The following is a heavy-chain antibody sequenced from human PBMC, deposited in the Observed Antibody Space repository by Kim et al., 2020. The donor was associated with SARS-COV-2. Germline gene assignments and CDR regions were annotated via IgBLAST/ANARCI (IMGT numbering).Heavy chain of an antibody. V-gene: IGHV3-49*03. Sequence: GGSLRLSCTPSGFTFGDYAMSWFRQAPGNRLEWVVFIRSKTYGATTEYAASVKGRFTISRDDSKSIVYLQMNSLKTEDTGVYYCSRVMGAPIPYYYYGMDVWGRGTTVTVSS. CDR3: SRVMGAPIPYYYYGMDV. D-gene: IGHD1-26*01. CDR1: GFTFGDYA. CDR2: IRSKTYGATT. J-gene: IGHJ6*02.